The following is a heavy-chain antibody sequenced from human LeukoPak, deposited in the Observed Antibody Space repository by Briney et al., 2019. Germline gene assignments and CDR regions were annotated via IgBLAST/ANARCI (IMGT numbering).Heavy chain of an antibody. V-gene: IGHV3-30*03. CDR3: ATGSRDGYDDY. CDR2: ISYDGSNK. J-gene: IGHJ4*02. Sequence: GGSLRLSCAASGFTFSSYGMHWVRQAPGKGLEWVAVISYDGSNKYYADSVKGRFTISRDNSKNTLYLQMNSLRAKDTAVYYCATGSRDGYDDYWGQGTLVTVSS. CDR1: GFTFSSYG. D-gene: IGHD5-24*01.